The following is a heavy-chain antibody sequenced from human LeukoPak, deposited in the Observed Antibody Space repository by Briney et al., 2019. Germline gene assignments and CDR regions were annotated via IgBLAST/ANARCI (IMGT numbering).Heavy chain of an antibody. J-gene: IGHJ4*02. Sequence: GGPLRLSCAASGFTFSSYSMNWVRQAPGKGLEWVSSISSSSSYIYYADSVKGRFTISRDNAKNSLYLQMNSLRAEDTALYYCVKGDNDILTGYYNSFDYWGQGTLVTVPS. D-gene: IGHD3-9*01. V-gene: IGHV3-21*04. CDR1: GFTFSSYS. CDR3: VKGDNDILTGYYNSFDY. CDR2: ISSSSSYI.